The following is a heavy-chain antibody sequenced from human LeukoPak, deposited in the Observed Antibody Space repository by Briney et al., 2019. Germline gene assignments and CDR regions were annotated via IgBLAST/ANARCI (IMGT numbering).Heavy chain of an antibody. Sequence: PGGSLRLSCAASGFTFSSYWMSWVRQAPGKGPEWVANIKQDGSEKYYVDSVKGRFTISRDNAKNSLYLQMNSLRAEDTAVYYCARGYCSSTSCSLATFDYWGQGTLVTVSS. CDR1: GFTFSSYW. CDR2: IKQDGSEK. V-gene: IGHV3-7*01. CDR3: ARGYCSSTSCSLATFDY. J-gene: IGHJ4*02. D-gene: IGHD2-2*01.